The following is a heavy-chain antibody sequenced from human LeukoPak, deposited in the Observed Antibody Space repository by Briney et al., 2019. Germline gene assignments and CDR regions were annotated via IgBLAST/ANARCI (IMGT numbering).Heavy chain of an antibody. Sequence: GASVKVSCKASGYTFTSYYMHWVRQAPGQGLEWMGIINPSGGSTSYAQKFQGRVTMTRDTSTSTVYMELSSLRSEDTVVYYCARENTAYYDGMDVWGQGTTVTVSS. D-gene: IGHD3-16*01. J-gene: IGHJ6*02. CDR2: INPSGGST. CDR3: ARENTAYYDGMDV. CDR1: GYTFTSYY. V-gene: IGHV1-46*01.